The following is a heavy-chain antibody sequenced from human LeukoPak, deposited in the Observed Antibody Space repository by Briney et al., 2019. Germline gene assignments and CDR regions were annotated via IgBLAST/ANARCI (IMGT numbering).Heavy chain of an antibody. D-gene: IGHD2-8*01. J-gene: IGHJ4*02. V-gene: IGHV4-34*01. Sequence: SETLSLTCAVYGGSFSGYYWSWIRQPPGKGLEWIGSIYYSGSTYYNPSLKSRVTISVDTSKNQFSLKLSSVTAADTAVYYCARNFAYCTNGVCYLYYFDYWGQGTLVTVSS. CDR2: IYYSGST. CDR3: ARNFAYCTNGVCYLYYFDY. CDR1: GGSFSGYY.